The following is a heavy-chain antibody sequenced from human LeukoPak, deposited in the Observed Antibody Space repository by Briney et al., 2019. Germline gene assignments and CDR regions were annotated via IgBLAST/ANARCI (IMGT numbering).Heavy chain of an antibody. CDR3: AELGITMIGGV. CDR2: ISSSGSTV. CDR1: GFTLDDYG. V-gene: IGHV3-48*03. D-gene: IGHD3-10*02. Sequence: HPGGSLRLSCAASGFTLDDYGMNWVRQAPGKGLEWVSHISSSGSTVYYADSVKGRFTISRDNAKNSLYLQMNSLRAEDTAVYYCAELGITMIGGVWGKGTTVTISS. J-gene: IGHJ6*04.